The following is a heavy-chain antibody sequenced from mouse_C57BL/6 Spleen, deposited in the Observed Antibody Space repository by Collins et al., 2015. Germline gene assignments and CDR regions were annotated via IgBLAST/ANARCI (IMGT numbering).Heavy chain of an antibody. D-gene: IGHD1-1*01. CDR2: IHPNSGST. CDR1: GYTFTSYW. CDR3: ARGFITTVRGDY. Sequence: QVQLQQPGAELVKPGASVKLSCKASGYTFTSYWMHWVKQRPGQGLEWIGMIHPNSGSTNYNEKFKSKATLTVDKSSSTAYMQLSSLTSEDSAVYYCARGFITTVRGDYWGQGTTLTVSS. V-gene: IGHV1-64*01. J-gene: IGHJ2*01.